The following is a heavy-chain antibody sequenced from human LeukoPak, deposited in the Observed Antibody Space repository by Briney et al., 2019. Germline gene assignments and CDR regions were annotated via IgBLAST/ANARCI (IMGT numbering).Heavy chain of an antibody. V-gene: IGHV1-69*13. D-gene: IGHD4-23*01. Sequence: GASVKVSCKASGGTFSSYAISWVRQAPGQGLEWMGGIIPIFGTANYAQKFQGRVTITADEPTSTAYMELSSLRSEDTAVYYCARGGYGGNSSAYDAFDIWGQGTMVTVSS. J-gene: IGHJ3*02. CDR2: IIPIFGTA. CDR1: GGTFSSYA. CDR3: ARGGYGGNSSAYDAFDI.